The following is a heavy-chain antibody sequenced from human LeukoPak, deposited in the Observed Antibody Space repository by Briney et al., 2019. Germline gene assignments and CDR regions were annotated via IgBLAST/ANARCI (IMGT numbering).Heavy chain of an antibody. J-gene: IGHJ6*03. V-gene: IGHV6-1*01. CDR1: GDSVSSNSAA. CDR3: ARDRGAAAGTYYYYMDV. Sequence: SQTLSLTCAISGDSVSSNSAAWNWIRQSPSIGLEWLGRTYYRSKWYNDYAVSVKSRITINPDTSKNQFSLQLNSVTPEDTAVYYCARDRGAAAGTYYYYMDVWGKGTTVTVSS. CDR2: TYYRSKWYN. D-gene: IGHD6-13*01.